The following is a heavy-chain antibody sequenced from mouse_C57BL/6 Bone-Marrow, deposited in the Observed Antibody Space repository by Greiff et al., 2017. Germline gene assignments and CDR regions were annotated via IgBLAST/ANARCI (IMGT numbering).Heavy chain of an antibody. J-gene: IGHJ1*03. V-gene: IGHV10-1*01. CDR3: VRHEGWLLDWYFDV. D-gene: IGHD2-3*01. CDR1: GFSFNTYA. CDR2: IRSKSNNYAT. Sequence: EVQLLESGGGLVQPKGSLKLSCAASGFSFNTYAMNWVRQAPGKGLEWVARIRSKSNNYATYYADTVKDRFTISRDDSESMLYLQMNNLKTEDTAMYYCVRHEGWLLDWYFDVWGTGTTVTVSS.